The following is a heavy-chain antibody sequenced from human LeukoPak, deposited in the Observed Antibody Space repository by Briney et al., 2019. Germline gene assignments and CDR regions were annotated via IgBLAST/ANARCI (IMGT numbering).Heavy chain of an antibody. Sequence: ASGKVSCKAYGYTFTGYGISWVRQAPGQGLERLGWISDYNGDRNFAQKLQDRVTMTTETSTNTAYMELRSLISDDTAFYYCARDRYGTGSYDYWGQGTLVAVSS. CDR2: ISDYNGDR. D-gene: IGHD3-10*01. CDR3: ARDRYGTGSYDY. V-gene: IGHV1-18*01. J-gene: IGHJ4*02. CDR1: GYTFTGYG.